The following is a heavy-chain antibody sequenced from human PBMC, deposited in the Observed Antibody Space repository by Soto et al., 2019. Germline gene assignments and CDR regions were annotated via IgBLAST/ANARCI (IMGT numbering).Heavy chain of an antibody. CDR2: ISYDGSNK. Sequence: GGSLRLSCAASGFTFSTYGMHWVRQAPGKGLEWVAVISYDGSNKYYADSVKGRFTMSRDNSKNTLYLQMNSLRAEDTAVYYCAKDQWLVLSYFDYWGQGTLVTVSS. V-gene: IGHV3-30*18. CDR3: AKDQWLVLSYFDY. D-gene: IGHD6-19*01. J-gene: IGHJ4*02. CDR1: GFTFSTYG.